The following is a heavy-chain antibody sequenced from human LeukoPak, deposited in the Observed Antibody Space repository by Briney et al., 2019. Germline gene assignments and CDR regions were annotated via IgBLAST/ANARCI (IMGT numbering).Heavy chain of an antibody. V-gene: IGHV4-39*07. D-gene: IGHD3-3*01. CDR3: ARSTPILEWLLYQRGYYGMDV. J-gene: IGHJ6*02. Sequence: PSETLSLTCIVSGGSFSSSAYYWGWIRQPPGEGLQWIGSIYHSGNTYYNSSLKSRVTISVDKSKNQFSLKLSSVTAADTAVYYCARSTPILEWLLYQRGYYGMDVWGQGTTVTVSS. CDR2: IYHSGNT. CDR1: GGSFSSSAYY.